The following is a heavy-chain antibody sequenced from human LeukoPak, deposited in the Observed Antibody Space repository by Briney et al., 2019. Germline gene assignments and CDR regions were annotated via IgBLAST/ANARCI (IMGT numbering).Heavy chain of an antibody. CDR2: IYTSGST. D-gene: IGHD1-26*01. V-gene: IGHV4-4*07. CDR3: AREGVGAQRNWGSGAFDI. Sequence: SGTLSLTCTVSGGSISSYYWSWIRQPAGKGLEWIGRIYTSGSTDYNPSLKSRVTMSVDTSKNQFSLKLRSVTAADTAVYYCAREGVGAQRNWGSGAFDIWGQGTMVTVSS. J-gene: IGHJ3*02. CDR1: GGSISSYY.